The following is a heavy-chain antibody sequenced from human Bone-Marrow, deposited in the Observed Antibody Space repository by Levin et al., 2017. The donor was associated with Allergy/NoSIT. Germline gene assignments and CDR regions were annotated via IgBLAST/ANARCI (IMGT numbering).Heavy chain of an antibody. CDR3: AKENYDGAGNYFDY. CDR1: AFTFSSHG. D-gene: IGHD3-10*01. Sequence: AGGSLRLSCAAPAFTFSSHGMHWVRQAPGKGLEWVAVIARDGSVQYYADSVKGRFIISRDNAKNTLYLQMNSLRTEDSAVYYCAKENYDGAGNYFDYWGPGTLVTVSS. V-gene: IGHV3-30*18. J-gene: IGHJ4*02. CDR2: IARDGSVQ.